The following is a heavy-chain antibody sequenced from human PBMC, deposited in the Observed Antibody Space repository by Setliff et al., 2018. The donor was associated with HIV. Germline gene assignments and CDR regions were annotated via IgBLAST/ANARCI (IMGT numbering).Heavy chain of an antibody. J-gene: IGHJ6*03. V-gene: IGHV3-23*01. CDR3: ARGTDYDLWTYYYYMDV. Sequence: PGGSLRLSCAVSEVIVSNNYMSWVRQAPGKGLEWVSGISGGGASTYYADSVKGRFTVSRDNSKSTLYLQMNSLRAEDTATYYCARGTDYDLWTYYYYMDVWGKGTTVTVSS. D-gene: IGHD3-3*01. CDR1: EVIVSNNY. CDR2: ISGGGAST.